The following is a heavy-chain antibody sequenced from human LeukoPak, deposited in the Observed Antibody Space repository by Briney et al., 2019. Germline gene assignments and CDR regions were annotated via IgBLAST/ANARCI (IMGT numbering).Heavy chain of an antibody. CDR2: IIPIFGTA. J-gene: IGHJ6*03. CDR3: ARVGSKDYYYYYMDV. Sequence: ASVKVSCKASGGTFSSYAISWVRQAPGQGLEWMGGIIPIFGTANYAQKFQGRVTITTDESTSTANMELSSLRSEDTAVYYCARVGSKDYYYYYMDVWGKGTTVTVSS. D-gene: IGHD2-15*01. V-gene: IGHV1-69*05. CDR1: GGTFSSYA.